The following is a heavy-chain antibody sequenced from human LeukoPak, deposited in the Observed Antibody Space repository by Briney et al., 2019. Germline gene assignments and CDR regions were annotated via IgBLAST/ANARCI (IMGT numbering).Heavy chain of an antibody. CDR1: GLTFSSYV. J-gene: IGHJ4*02. D-gene: IGHD6-13*01. V-gene: IGHV3-30*06. CDR2: ISYDGSNK. Sequence: GGSLRLSCAASGLTFSSYVMHWVRQAPGKGLDWVAVISYDGSNKNYADSVKGRFTISRDNSKETLYLQMNSLRTEDTALYYCANTVAAAGPPLSPDYWGQGTLVTVSS. CDR3: ANTVAAAGPPLSPDY.